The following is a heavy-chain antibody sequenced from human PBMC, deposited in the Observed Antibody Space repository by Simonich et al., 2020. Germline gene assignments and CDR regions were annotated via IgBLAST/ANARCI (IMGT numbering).Heavy chain of an antibody. CDR3: ARVRFEAFDI. CDR2: TNPNSGGT. V-gene: IGHV1-2*02. Sequence: QVQLVQSGAEVKKPGASVKVSCKASGYTFTGYYMHWVRQAPGQGLEWMGWTNPNSGGTTYAQKFQGRVTMTRDTSISTAYMELSRLRSDDTAVYYCARVRFEAFDIWGQGTMVTVSS. J-gene: IGHJ3*02. CDR1: GYTFTGYY.